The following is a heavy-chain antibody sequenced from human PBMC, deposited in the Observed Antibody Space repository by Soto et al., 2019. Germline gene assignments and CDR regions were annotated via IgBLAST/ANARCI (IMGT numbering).Heavy chain of an antibody. Sequence: PGGSLRLSCAASGFTFRDYYMSWIRQAPGKGLEWVSYISRSGAYTNYLDSVKGRFTISRDNAKNSLSLQMNSLTAEDSAMYYCARNTKDIQESKCPSIAARPVAYWGQGILVNVSS. CDR2: ISRSGAYT. CDR1: GFTFRDYY. V-gene: IGHV3-11*03. J-gene: IGHJ4*02. CDR3: ARNTKDIQESKCPSIAARPVAY. D-gene: IGHD6-6*01.